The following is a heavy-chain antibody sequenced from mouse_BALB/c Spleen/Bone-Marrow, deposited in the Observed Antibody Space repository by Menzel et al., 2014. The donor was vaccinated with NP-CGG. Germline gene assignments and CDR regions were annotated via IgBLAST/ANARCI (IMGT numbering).Heavy chain of an antibody. CDR2: IYPSDSYT. CDR1: GYTFTSYW. CDR3: TRSGGYYFDY. J-gene: IGHJ2*01. Sequence: QVQLKQSGAELMRPGASVKLSCKASGYTFTSYWINWVKQRPGQGLEWIGNIYPSDSYTNYNQKFKDKATLTVDKSSSTAYMQLSSPTSEDSAVYYCTRSGGYYFDYWGQGTTLTVSS. V-gene: IGHV1-69*02.